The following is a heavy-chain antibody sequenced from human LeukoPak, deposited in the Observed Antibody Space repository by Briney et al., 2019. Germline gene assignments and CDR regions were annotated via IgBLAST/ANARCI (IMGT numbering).Heavy chain of an antibody. CDR1: GFTFSSYG. D-gene: IGHD4-17*01. CDR2: ISGSGGST. V-gene: IGHV3-23*01. CDR3: AKYGDSPSYYFDY. Sequence: GGTLRLSCAASGFTFSSYGMSWVRQAPGKGLEWVSAISGSGGSTYYADSVKGRFTISRDNSKNTLYLQMNSLRAEDTAVYYCAKYGDSPSYYFDYWGQGTLVTVSS. J-gene: IGHJ4*02.